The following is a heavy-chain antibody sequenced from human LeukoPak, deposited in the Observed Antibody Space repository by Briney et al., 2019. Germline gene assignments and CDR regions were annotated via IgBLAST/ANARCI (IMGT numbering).Heavy chain of an antibody. Sequence: PSETLSLTCTVSGGSISSSSYYWGWIRQPPGKGLEWIGSIYYSGSTYYSPSLKSRVTISVDTPKNQFSLKLSSVTAADTAVYYCAREYSSSSDYWGQGTLVTVSS. D-gene: IGHD6-6*01. CDR3: AREYSSSSDY. CDR2: IYYSGST. CDR1: GGSISSSSYY. V-gene: IGHV4-39*02. J-gene: IGHJ4*02.